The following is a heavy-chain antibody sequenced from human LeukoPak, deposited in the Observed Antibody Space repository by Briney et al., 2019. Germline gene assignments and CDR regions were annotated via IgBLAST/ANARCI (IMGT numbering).Heavy chain of an antibody. CDR2: INLNSGAT. J-gene: IGHJ6*03. D-gene: IGHD2-8*01. CDR1: GFTFSKYY. V-gene: IGHV1-2*02. Sequence: ASVKVSCEASGFTFSKYYLHWVRQAPGQGLEWLGWINLNSGATKYAQNFQGRVTMTRDTSITTAYMEVSSLRSDDTAVFYCARDMLEVTVPDHKYNDMDVWGQGTKVTVFS. CDR3: ARDMLEVTVPDHKYNDMDV.